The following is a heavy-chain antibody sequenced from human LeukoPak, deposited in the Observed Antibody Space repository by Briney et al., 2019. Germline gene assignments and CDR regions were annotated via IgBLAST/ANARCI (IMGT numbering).Heavy chain of an antibody. D-gene: IGHD2-21*02. J-gene: IGHJ3*02. CDR1: GFTFSSYG. Sequence: PGGSLRLSCAASGFTFSSYGMHWVRQAPGKGLEWVAVIWYDGSNKYYADSVKGRFTISRDNSKNTLYLQMNSLRAEDTAVYYCARDRLVFSAFDIWGQGTMVTVSS. V-gene: IGHV3-33*01. CDR3: ARDRLVFSAFDI. CDR2: IWYDGSNK.